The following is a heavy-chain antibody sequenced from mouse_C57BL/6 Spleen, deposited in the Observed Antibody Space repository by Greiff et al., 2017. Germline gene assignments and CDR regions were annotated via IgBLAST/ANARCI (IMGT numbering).Heavy chain of an antibody. D-gene: IGHD2-4*01. V-gene: IGHV1-55*01. J-gene: IGHJ2*01. CDR2: IYPGSGST. CDR1: GYTFTSYW. Sequence: QVHVKQPGAELVKPGASVKMSCKASGYTFTSYWITWVKQRPGQGLEWIGDIYPGSGSTNYNEKFKSKATLTVDTSSSTAYMQLSSLTSEDSAVYYCARGEGYDYGYFDYWGQGTTLTVSS. CDR3: ARGEGYDYGYFDY.